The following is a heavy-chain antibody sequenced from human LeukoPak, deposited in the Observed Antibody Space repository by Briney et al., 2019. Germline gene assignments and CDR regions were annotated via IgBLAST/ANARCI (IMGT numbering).Heavy chain of an antibody. CDR3: ARVVPNCSSTSCYKYYYYYYYMDV. J-gene: IGHJ6*03. CDR2: IIPIFGTA. Sequence: SVKVSCKASGGTFSSYAISWVRQAPGQGLEWMGGIIPIFGTANYAQKFQGRVTITTDESTSTAYMELSSLRSEDTAVYYCARVVPNCSSTSCYKYYYYYYYMDVWGKGTTVTVSS. D-gene: IGHD2-2*01. CDR1: GGTFSSYA. V-gene: IGHV1-69*05.